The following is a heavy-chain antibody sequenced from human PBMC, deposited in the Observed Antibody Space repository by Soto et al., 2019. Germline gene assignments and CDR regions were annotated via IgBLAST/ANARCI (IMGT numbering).Heavy chain of an antibody. CDR1: GYTFTSYG. Sequence: ASVKVSCKASGYTFTSYGISWVRQAPGQGLEWMGWISAYNGNTNYAQKLQGRVTMTTDTSTSTAYMELRSLRSDDTAVYYCARIRFLEWLLYYYFDYWGQGNLVTVSS. CDR3: ARIRFLEWLLYYYFDY. J-gene: IGHJ4*02. D-gene: IGHD3-3*01. V-gene: IGHV1-18*01. CDR2: ISAYNGNT.